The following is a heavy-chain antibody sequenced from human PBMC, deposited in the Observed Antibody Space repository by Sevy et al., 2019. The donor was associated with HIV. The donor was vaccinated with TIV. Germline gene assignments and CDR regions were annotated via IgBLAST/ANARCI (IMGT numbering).Heavy chain of an antibody. CDR1: GDSVSSNSAA. J-gene: IGHJ4*02. Sequence: QSQTLSLTCAISGDSVSSNSAAWNWIRQSPSRGLEWLGRTYYRSKWYNEYAVSVKSRITINPDTSKNQFSLQLNSVTPEDTAVYYCARDNYYDSRGYYSPYFFDYWGQGTLVTVSS. D-gene: IGHD3-22*01. CDR3: ARDNYYDSRGYYSPYFFDY. CDR2: TYYRSKWYN. V-gene: IGHV6-1*01.